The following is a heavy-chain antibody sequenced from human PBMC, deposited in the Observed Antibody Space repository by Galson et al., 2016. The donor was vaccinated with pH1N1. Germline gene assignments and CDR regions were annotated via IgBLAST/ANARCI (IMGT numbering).Heavy chain of an antibody. D-gene: IGHD2-15*01. CDR2: IKSNGDGGTT. V-gene: IGHV3-15*01. J-gene: IGHJ4*02. CDR1: GFTFSNAR. CDR3: ATGGNFYNY. Sequence: SLRLSCAGSGFTFSNARMTWVRQAPGKGLEWVGRIKSNGDGGTTDYAAPVRGRFTISRDDSKNTVFLQMNSLEIADTAVYYCATGGNFYNYWGQGTLLTVSS.